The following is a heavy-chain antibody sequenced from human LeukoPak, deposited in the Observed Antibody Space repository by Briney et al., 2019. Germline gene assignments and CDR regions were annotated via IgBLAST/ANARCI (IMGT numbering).Heavy chain of an antibody. Sequence: PSQTLSLTCAVSGGSISSGGYSWSWIRQPPGKGLEWIGYIHHSGSTYYNPSLKSRVTISVDRSKNQFSLKLSSVTAADTAVYYCARMVRGVHTFDYWGQGTLVTVSS. CDR2: IHHSGST. D-gene: IGHD3-10*01. CDR1: GGSISSGGYS. CDR3: ARMVRGVHTFDY. J-gene: IGHJ4*02. V-gene: IGHV4-30-2*01.